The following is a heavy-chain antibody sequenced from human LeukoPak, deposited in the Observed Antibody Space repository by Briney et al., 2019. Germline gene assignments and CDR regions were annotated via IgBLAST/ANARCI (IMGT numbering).Heavy chain of an antibody. CDR2: IYSGGST. CDR1: GFTVSSNY. D-gene: IGHD3-3*01. Sequence: GGSLRLSCAASGFTVSSNYMSWVRQAPGKGLEWVSVIYSGGSTYYADSVKGRFTISRDNSKNTLYLQMNCLRAEDTAVYYCARGPSYYDFWSGYLAYFDYWGQGTLVTVSS. J-gene: IGHJ4*02. V-gene: IGHV3-53*01. CDR3: ARGPSYYDFWSGYLAYFDY.